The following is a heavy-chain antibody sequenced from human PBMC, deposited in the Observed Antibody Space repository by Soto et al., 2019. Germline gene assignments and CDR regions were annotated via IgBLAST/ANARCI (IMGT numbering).Heavy chain of an antibody. CDR3: ASDRSGSYETFDY. V-gene: IGHV4-59*12. J-gene: IGHJ4*02. CDR2: ISYNGIT. D-gene: IGHD6-25*01. Sequence: QVQLRESGPGQAKPSETLSLACSVSGGPLNAYYWTWIRQPPGKRLEWLGHISYNGITNYNPSLRSRVTMSVDTPKNHISLRLGSVPVADTAIYSGASDRSGSYETFDYWGQGTLVTVSS. CDR1: GGPLNAYY.